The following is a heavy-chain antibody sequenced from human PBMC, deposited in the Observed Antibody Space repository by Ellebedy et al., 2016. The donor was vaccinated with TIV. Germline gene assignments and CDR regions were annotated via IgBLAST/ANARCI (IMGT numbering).Heavy chain of an antibody. CDR1: GFTFSSYW. J-gene: IGHJ6*02. D-gene: IGHD3-10*01. CDR3: TRGGFGHAMDV. V-gene: IGHV3-74*01. CDR2: INSDGSST. Sequence: GESLKISCAASGFTFSSYWMHWVRQAPGKGLVWVSRINSDGSSTSYADSVKGRFTISRDNAKNTVYLQMNSLRAEDTAVYYCTRGGFGHAMDVWGQGTTVTVSS.